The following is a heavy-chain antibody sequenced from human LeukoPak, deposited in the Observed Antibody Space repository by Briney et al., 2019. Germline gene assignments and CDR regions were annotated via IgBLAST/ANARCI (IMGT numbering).Heavy chain of an antibody. Sequence: PSETLSLTCTVSGGSISYYYWSWIRQPPGKGLEWIGYIYYSGSTNYNPSLKSRVTISVDTSKNQFSLKLSSVTAADTAVYYCARDFGNYYDSSGYYGFNWFDPWGQGTLVTVSS. CDR1: GGSISYYY. D-gene: IGHD3-22*01. V-gene: IGHV4-59*01. CDR2: IYYSGST. CDR3: ARDFGNYYDSSGYYGFNWFDP. J-gene: IGHJ5*02.